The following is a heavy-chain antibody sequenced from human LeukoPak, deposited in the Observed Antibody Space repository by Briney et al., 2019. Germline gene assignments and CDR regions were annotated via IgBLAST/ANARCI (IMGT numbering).Heavy chain of an antibody. CDR1: GGSISTYY. D-gene: IGHD1-1*01. CDR3: ARGYGSTTLPYYMDV. Sequence: SETLSLTCTVSGGSISTYYWSWIRQPAGNGLEWIGRIYTSGGTNYNPSLKSRVTMSVDTSKNQFSLKMTSVTAADTAVYYCARGYGSTTLPYYMDVWGKGTTVTVSS. CDR2: IYTSGGT. V-gene: IGHV4-4*07. J-gene: IGHJ6*03.